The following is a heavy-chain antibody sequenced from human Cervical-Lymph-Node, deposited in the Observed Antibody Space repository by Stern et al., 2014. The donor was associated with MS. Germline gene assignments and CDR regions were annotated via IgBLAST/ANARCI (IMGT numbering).Heavy chain of an antibody. J-gene: IGHJ4*02. V-gene: IGHV3-13*01. CDR2: IGTAGDT. Sequence: EVQLVQSGGGLVQPGGSLRLSCAASGFTLSSYAMHWVRQPTGKGLEWDSGIGTAGDTCYPGSVKGRFTISRENAKNSLYLQMNSLRAGDTAVYYCARGLYGDYPDYWGQGTLVTVSS. CDR1: GFTLSSYA. CDR3: ARGLYGDYPDY. D-gene: IGHD4-17*01.